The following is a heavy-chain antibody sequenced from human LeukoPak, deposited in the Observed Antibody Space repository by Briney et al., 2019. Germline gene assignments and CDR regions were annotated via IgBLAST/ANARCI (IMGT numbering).Heavy chain of an antibody. CDR3: ARVRPARGAGFDY. CDR1: GGSISSSSYY. CDR2: IYYSGST. D-gene: IGHD6-19*01. Sequence: SETLSLTCTVSGGSISSSSYYWGWIRQPPGKGLEWIGSIYYSGSTYYNPSLKSRVTISVDTSKNQFSLKLSSVTAADTAVYYCARVRPARGAGFDYWGQGTLVTVSS. V-gene: IGHV4-39*07. J-gene: IGHJ4*02.